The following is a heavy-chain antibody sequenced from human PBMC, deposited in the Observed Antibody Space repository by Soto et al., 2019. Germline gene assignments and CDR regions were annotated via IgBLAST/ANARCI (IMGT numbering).Heavy chain of an antibody. CDR1: GGTFSSYA. D-gene: IGHD5-18*01. CDR3: ATVTAMVTYYYYGMDV. J-gene: IGHJ6*02. V-gene: IGHV1-69*13. Sequence: SVKVSCKASGGTFSSYAISWVRQAPGQGLEWMGGIIPIFGTANYAQKFQGRVTITADESTSTAYMELSSLRSEDTAVYYCATVTAMVTYYYYGMDVWGQGTTVTVSS. CDR2: IIPIFGTA.